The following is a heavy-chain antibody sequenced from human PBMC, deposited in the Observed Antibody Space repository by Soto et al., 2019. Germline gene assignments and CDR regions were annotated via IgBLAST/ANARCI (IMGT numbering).Heavy chain of an antibody. V-gene: IGHV3-11*06. CDR1: GFTFSDYY. CDR2: ISSSSSYT. CDR3: ARDNPYGDPVGPYFDY. J-gene: IGHJ4*02. D-gene: IGHD4-17*01. Sequence: PGGSLRLSCAASGFTFSDYYMSWIRQAPGKGLEWVSYISSSSSYTNYADSVKGRFTISRDNAKNSLYLQMNSLRAEDTAVYYCARDNPYGDPVGPYFDYWGQGTLVTVSS.